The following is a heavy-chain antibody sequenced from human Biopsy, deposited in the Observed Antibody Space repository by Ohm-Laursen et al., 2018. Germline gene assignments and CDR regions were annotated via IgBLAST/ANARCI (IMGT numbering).Heavy chain of an antibody. CDR1: GGSVSSNVAY. V-gene: IGHV4-39*01. J-gene: IGHJ5*02. CDR3: ARHPTGFWFDP. CDR2: IFYSGIT. Sequence: TLSLTCTVSGGSVSSNVAYWAWIRQPPGKGLESIGIIFYSGITYYNPSLQGRVTMSEDTSKNQSPLNLTSVTAADTAVYYCARHPTGFWFDPWGQGTLVIVSS.